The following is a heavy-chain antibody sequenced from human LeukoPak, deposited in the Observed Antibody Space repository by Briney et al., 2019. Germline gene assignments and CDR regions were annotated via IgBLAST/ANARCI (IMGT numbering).Heavy chain of an antibody. Sequence: GESLRLSCGASGFTFSSYGMLWVRQSPGKGLEWVAVIRYDGNINFYADSMKGRFTISRDNSKNTLYLHITSLRPEDTALYYCVKDNPLDYWGQGTLVIVSS. V-gene: IGHV3-30*02. CDR3: VKDNPLDY. J-gene: IGHJ4*02. CDR2: IRYDGNIN. D-gene: IGHD1-14*01. CDR1: GFTFSSYG.